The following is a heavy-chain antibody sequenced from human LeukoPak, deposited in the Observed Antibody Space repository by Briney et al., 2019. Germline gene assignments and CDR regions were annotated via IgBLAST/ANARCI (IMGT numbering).Heavy chain of an antibody. CDR1: GGSISSSSYY. D-gene: IGHD3-9*01. V-gene: IGHV4-39*07. CDR3: ARLPYDILTGYYPNYYYYVDV. J-gene: IGHJ6*03. Sequence: PSETLSLTCTVSGGSISSSSYYWGWIRQPPGKGLEWIGSIYYSGSTYYNPSLKSRVTISVDTSKNQFSLKLSSVTAADTAVYYCARLPYDILTGYYPNYYYYVDVWGKGTTVTVSS. CDR2: IYYSGST.